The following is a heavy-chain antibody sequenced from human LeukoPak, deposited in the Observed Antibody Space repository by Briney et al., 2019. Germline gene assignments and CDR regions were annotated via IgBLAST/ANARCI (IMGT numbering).Heavy chain of an antibody. D-gene: IGHD1-26*01. J-gene: IGHJ4*02. CDR2: FDPEDGET. CDR3: ATLGIVGATSPFDY. Sequence: ASVKVSCKVSGYTLTELSMHWVRQAPGKGLEWMGGFDPEDGETIYAQKFQGRVTMTEDTSTDTAYMELSSLRSEDTAVYYCATLGIVGATSPFDYWGQGTLVTVSS. V-gene: IGHV1-24*01. CDR1: GYTLTELS.